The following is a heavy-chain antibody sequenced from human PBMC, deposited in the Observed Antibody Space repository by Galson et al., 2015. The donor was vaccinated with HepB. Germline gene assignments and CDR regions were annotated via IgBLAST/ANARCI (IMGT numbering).Heavy chain of an antibody. CDR3: ARSRANYDILTGNWFDP. CDR1: GSTFTGYY. J-gene: IGHJ5*02. D-gene: IGHD3-9*01. Sequence: SVKVSCKASGSTFTGYYMHWVRQAPGQGLEWMGWINPNSGGINYAQKFQGRVTMTRDTSISTAYMELSRLRSDDTAVYYCARSRANYDILTGNWFDPWGQGTLVTVSS. V-gene: IGHV1-2*02. CDR2: INPNSGGI.